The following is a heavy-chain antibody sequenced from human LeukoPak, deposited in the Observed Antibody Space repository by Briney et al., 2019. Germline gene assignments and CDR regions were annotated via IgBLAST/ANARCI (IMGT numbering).Heavy chain of an antibody. D-gene: IGHD6-13*01. CDR1: GFTFNSYA. Sequence: GGSLRLSCAASGFTFNSYAMTWVRQAPGKGLEWVSAFSATDGSAQYAESVEGRFTISRDNSKNTLFLQMNSLGAEDTAVYYCARAKIAAAGTGAFDVWGQGTLATVSS. J-gene: IGHJ3*01. CDR3: ARAKIAAAGTGAFDV. V-gene: IGHV3-23*01. CDR2: FSATDGSA.